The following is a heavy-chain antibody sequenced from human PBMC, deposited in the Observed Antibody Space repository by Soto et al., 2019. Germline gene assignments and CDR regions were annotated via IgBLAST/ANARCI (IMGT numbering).Heavy chain of an antibody. D-gene: IGHD6-19*01. V-gene: IGHV4-39*01. CDR3: ARLKSIAVAGI. J-gene: IGHJ4*02. Sequence: SETLCLTCTVSGGSISSSSYYWGWIRQPPGKGLEWIGSIYYSGSTYYNPSLKSRVTISVDTSKNQFSLKLSSVTAADTAVYYCARLKSIAVAGIWGQGTLVTVSS. CDR2: IYYSGST. CDR1: GGSISSSSYY.